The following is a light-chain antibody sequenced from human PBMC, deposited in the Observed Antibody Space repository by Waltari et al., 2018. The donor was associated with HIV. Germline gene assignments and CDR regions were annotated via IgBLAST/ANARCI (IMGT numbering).Light chain of an antibody. CDR2: DTS. J-gene: IGKJ1*01. Sequence: EIVLTQSPATLSLSPGAIATLSCAASQSVTSNYLAWYQQRPGLAPRLLIYDTSSRATGIPDRFSGSGSGTDFTLTISRLGPEDFAVYYCQQYGSSPTFGQGTKVEIK. V-gene: IGKV3D-20*01. CDR1: QSVTSNY. CDR3: QQYGSSPT.